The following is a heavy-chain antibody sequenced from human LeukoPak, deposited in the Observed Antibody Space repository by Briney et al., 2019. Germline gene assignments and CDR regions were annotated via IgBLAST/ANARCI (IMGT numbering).Heavy chain of an antibody. V-gene: IGHV1-2*04. D-gene: IGHD1/OR15-1a*01. CDR1: GYTFTGYY. Sequence: EASVKVSCKASGYTFTGYYMHWVRQAPGQGLEWMGWINPNSGGTNYAQKFQGWVTMTRDTSISTAYMELSRLRSDDTAVYYCARDATGTRPITFDMDVWGQGTTVTVSS. J-gene: IGHJ6*02. CDR3: ARDATGTRPITFDMDV. CDR2: INPNSGGT.